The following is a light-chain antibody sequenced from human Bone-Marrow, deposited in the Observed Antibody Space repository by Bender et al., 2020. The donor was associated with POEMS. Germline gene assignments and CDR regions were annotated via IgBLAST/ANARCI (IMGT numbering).Light chain of an antibody. CDR2: NVS. J-gene: IGLJ2*01. Sequence: QSALTQPASVSGSPGQSITISCTGTSSDVGRYNYVSWYQHHPGKAPKLILYNVSDRPSGVSHRFSGSKSGNTASLTVSGLQADDEADYYCSSYAGLNNRVIFGGGTRLTVL. V-gene: IGLV2-14*03. CDR3: SSYAGLNNRVI. CDR1: SSDVGRYNY.